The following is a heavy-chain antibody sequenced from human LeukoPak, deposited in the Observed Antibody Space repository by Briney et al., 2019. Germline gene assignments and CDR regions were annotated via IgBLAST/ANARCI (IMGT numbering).Heavy chain of an antibody. D-gene: IGHD1/OR15-1a*01. CDR1: GFTLSAYT. Sequence: GGSLRLSCIASGFTLSAYTMHWVRRAPGKGLEWVAVISYDGNNKYYADSVKGRFTISRDNSRNTLYLQMNSLRAEDTAVYYCAKEDRGRTSGPFDYWGQGTLVTVSS. CDR3: AKEDRGRTSGPFDY. V-gene: IGHV3-30-3*01. J-gene: IGHJ4*02. CDR2: ISYDGNNK.